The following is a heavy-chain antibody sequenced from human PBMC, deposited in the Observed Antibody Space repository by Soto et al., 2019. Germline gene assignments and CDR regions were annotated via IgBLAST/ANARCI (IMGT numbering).Heavy chain of an antibody. CDR3: ATGHCSSTSCYGYPFDY. CDR1: GCTFTTYG. J-gene: IGHJ4*02. Sequence: ASVKVSCKASGCTFTTYGISWVRQAPGQGLEWMGWISAYNGNTNYAQKVQDRVTMTTDTSTSTGYMELRSLRSDDTAVYYCATGHCSSTSCYGYPFDYWGQGTLVTVSS. CDR2: ISAYNGNT. D-gene: IGHD2-2*01. V-gene: IGHV1-18*01.